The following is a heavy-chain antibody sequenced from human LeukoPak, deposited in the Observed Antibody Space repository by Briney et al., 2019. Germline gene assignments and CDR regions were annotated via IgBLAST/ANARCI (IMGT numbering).Heavy chain of an antibody. V-gene: IGHV1-18*01. Sequence: ASVKVSCKASVYTFTSYGISWVRQAPGQGLEWMGWISAYNGSTNYAQKLQGRVTMTTDTSTSTAYMELRSLRSDDTAVYYCAREQGAVLVWFGELRNYYGMDVWGQGTTLTVSS. CDR3: AREQGAVLVWFGELRNYYGMDV. CDR2: ISAYNGST. J-gene: IGHJ6*02. D-gene: IGHD3-10*01. CDR1: VYTFTSYG.